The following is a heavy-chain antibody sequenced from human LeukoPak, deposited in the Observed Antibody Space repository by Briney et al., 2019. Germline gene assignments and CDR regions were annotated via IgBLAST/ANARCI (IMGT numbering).Heavy chain of an antibody. CDR2: ISWNSGSI. J-gene: IGHJ4*02. Sequence: QSGRSLRLSCTASGFTFDDYAMHWVRQDPGKGLEWVSGISWNSGSIGYADSVKGRFTISRDNAKNSLYLQMNSLRAEDTALYYCAKDTWGLPYYYFDYWGQGTLVTVSS. CDR1: GFTFDDYA. CDR3: AKDTWGLPYYYFDY. D-gene: IGHD1-26*01. V-gene: IGHV3-9*01.